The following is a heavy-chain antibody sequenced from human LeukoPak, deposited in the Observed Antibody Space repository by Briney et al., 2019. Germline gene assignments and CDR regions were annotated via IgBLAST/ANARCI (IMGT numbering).Heavy chain of an antibody. CDR1: GFTFSDYN. D-gene: IGHD3-9*01. CDR3: ARSIGLTGGGVDV. J-gene: IGHJ6*02. Sequence: GGSLRLSCAASGFTFSDYNMNWVRQAPGKGLEWVSYITNGGGTIHHADSVKGRFTISRDNAKKTLYLQMNSLRAEDTAVCYCARSIGLTGGGVDVWGQGTTVTVSS. CDR2: ITNGGGTI. V-gene: IGHV3-11*01.